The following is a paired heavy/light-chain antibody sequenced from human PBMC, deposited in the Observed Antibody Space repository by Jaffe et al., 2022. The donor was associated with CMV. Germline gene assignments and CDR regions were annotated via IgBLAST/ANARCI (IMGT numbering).Heavy chain of an antibody. CDR2: IYYSGST. Sequence: QLQLQESGPGLVKPSETLSLTCTVSGGSISSSSYYWGWIRQPPGKGLEWIGSIYYSGSTYYNPSLKSRVTISVDTSKNQFSLKLSSVTAADTAVYYCAGIYGSGSPAAYTKQDYFDYWGQGTLVTVSS. CDR3: AGIYGSGSPAAYTKQDYFDY. CDR1: GGSISSSSYY. V-gene: IGHV4-39*01. D-gene: IGHD3-10*01. J-gene: IGHJ4*02.
Light chain of an antibody. J-gene: IGLJ2*01. CDR3: QSADSSEVV. Sequence: SYELTQPPSVSVSPGQTARITCSGDALPKQYAYWYQQKPGQAPVLVIYKDSERPSGIPERFSGSSSGTTVTLTISGVQAEDEADYYCQSADSSEVVFGGGTKLTVL. CDR2: KDS. V-gene: IGLV3-25*03. CDR1: ALPKQY.